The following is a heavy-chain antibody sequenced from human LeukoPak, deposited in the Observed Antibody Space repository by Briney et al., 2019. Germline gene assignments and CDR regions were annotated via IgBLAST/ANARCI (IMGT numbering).Heavy chain of an antibody. CDR2: IYYSGST. V-gene: IGHV4-39*01. CDR3: ARAFSGAPDV. Sequence: SETLSLTCPVSGGSISSTSYYWGWIRQPPGKGLEWIGNIYYSGSTYYNPSLKSRVTISVDTSKNQFSLKLSSVTAADTAVYYCARAFSGAPDVWGQGTTVTVSS. J-gene: IGHJ6*02. CDR1: GGSISSTSYY. D-gene: IGHD6-25*01.